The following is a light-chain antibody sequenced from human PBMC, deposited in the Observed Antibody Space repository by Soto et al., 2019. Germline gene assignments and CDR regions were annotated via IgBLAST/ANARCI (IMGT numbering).Light chain of an antibody. Sequence: EIVLTQSQATLSLSPGERATLSCRASQSVSSYLAWSQQKPGQAPRLLIDDASNRATGIPARFSGSGSGTDFTLTISSVELEDFAVYYCQQRSNWPPFSFGPGTKVDIK. CDR1: QSVSSY. CDR2: DAS. J-gene: IGKJ3*01. CDR3: QQRSNWPPFS. V-gene: IGKV3-11*01.